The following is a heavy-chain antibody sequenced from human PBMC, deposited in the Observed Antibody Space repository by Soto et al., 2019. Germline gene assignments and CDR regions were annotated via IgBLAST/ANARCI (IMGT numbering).Heavy chain of an antibody. CDR3: ARLKGYCSGGSCYSTDY. CDR1: GGSISSSSYY. D-gene: IGHD2-15*01. Sequence: SETLSLTCTVSGGSISSSSYYWGWIRQPPGKGLEWIGSIYYSGSTYYNPSLKSRVTISVDTSKNQFSLKLSSVTAADTAVYYCARLKGYCSGGSCYSTDYWGQGTLVTVSS. V-gene: IGHV4-39*01. J-gene: IGHJ4*02. CDR2: IYYSGST.